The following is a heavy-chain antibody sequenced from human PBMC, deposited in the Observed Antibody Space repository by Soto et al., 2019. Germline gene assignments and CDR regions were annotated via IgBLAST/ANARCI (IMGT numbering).Heavy chain of an antibody. D-gene: IGHD6-25*01. CDR3: ARGGRHSDYYYYYGMDV. J-gene: IGHJ6*02. CDR2: INPSGGSP. CDR1: GYTFTSYY. V-gene: IGHV1-46*01. Sequence: ASVKVSCKASGYTFTSYYMHWVRQAPGQGLEWMGIINPSGGSPTYAQKFQDRVTMTRDTSTSTVYMELSSLRSEDTAVYYCARGGRHSDYYYYYGMDVWGQGTTVTVSS.